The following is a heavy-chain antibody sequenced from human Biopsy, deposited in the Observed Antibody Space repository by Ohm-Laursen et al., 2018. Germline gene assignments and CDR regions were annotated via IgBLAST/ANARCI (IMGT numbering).Heavy chain of an antibody. V-gene: IGHV3-53*01. CDR2: IDSSAAST. J-gene: IGHJ4*02. CDR1: GFTVSTTY. Sequence: SLRLSCAAFGFTVSTTYMSWVRQAPGKGLDWVSSIDSSAASTFYADSVKGRFTISRDNSKNTLFLQMNSLRAADTAIYYCASDLNGDPSAFDYWGQGTPVTVSS. D-gene: IGHD4-17*01. CDR3: ASDLNGDPSAFDY.